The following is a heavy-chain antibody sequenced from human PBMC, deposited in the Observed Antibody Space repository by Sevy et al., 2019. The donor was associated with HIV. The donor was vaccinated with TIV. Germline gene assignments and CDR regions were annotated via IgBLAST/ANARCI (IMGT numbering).Heavy chain of an antibody. J-gene: IGHJ4*02. V-gene: IGHV1-18*01. Sequence: ASVKVSCKASGYTFTSYGISWVRQAPGQGLEWMGWISAYNGKTNYAQKLQGRVTMTTDTSTSTAYMELRSLRSDETAVYYCASDDVGRQWLALPAGTGGGNFDYWGQGTLVTVSS. CDR3: ASDDVGRQWLALPAGTGGGNFDY. D-gene: IGHD6-19*01. CDR1: GYTFTSYG. CDR2: ISAYNGKT.